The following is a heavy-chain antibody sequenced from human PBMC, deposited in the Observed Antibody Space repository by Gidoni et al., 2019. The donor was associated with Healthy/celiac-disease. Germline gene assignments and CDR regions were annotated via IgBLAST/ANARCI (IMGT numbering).Heavy chain of an antibody. D-gene: IGHD4-17*01. Sequence: QVQLQQWGAGLLKPSEPLSLTCAVYGVSFSGYYWSWISQPPGKGLEWIGEINHSGSTNYNPSLKSRVTISVDTSKNQFSLKLSSVTAADTDVYYCARARGLRSGWFDPWGQGTLVTVSS. J-gene: IGHJ5*02. CDR3: ARARGLRSGWFDP. CDR1: GVSFSGYY. CDR2: INHSGST. V-gene: IGHV4-34*01.